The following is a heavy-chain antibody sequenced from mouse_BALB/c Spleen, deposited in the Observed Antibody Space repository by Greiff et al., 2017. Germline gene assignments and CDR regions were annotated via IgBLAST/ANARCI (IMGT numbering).Heavy chain of an antibody. CDR1: GYTFTSYW. J-gene: IGHJ4*01. V-gene: IGHV1S81*02. D-gene: IGHD2-4*01. CDR2: INPSNGRT. Sequence: VQLQQPGAELVKPGASVKLSCKASGYTFTSYWMHWVKQRPGQGLEWIGEINPSNGRTNYNEKFKSKATLTVDKSSSTAYMQLSSLTSEDSAVYYCARGGYYEGAMDYRGQGTSVTVSS. CDR3: ARGGYYEGAMDY.